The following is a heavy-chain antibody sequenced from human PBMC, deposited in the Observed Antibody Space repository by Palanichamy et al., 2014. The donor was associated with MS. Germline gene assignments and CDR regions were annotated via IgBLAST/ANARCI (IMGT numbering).Heavy chain of an antibody. V-gene: IGHV1-69*04. CDR1: GGTFSSHG. J-gene: IGHJ6*02. CDR2: IIPIVGIA. Sequence: QVQLVQSGAEVKRPGSSVKVSCKASGGTFSSHGISWVRQAPGQGLEWMGRIIPIVGIANYAQRFQGRVTITADKSTNTAYMELSSLRSEDAAVYYCVRDRGADFYYGMDVRGQGTTVTVSS. CDR3: VRDRGADFYYGMDV.